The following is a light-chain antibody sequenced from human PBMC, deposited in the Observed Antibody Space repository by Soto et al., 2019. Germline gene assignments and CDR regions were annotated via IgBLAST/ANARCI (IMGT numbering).Light chain of an antibody. CDR1: QGIRSD. CDR2: AAS. CDR3: LQDYTYPWT. Sequence: IPMTQSPSSLSASVGDRVTITCRASQGIRSDLGWFQQKPGKAPRLLISAASILQSGVPSRFSGSGSGTDFTLTLSSLQPEDVASYYCLQDYTYPWTFGQGTKVEIK. V-gene: IGKV1-6*01. J-gene: IGKJ1*01.